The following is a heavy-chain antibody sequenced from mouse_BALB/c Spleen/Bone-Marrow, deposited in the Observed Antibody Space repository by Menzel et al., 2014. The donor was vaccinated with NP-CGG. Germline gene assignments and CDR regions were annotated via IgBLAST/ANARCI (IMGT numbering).Heavy chain of an antibody. CDR3: ARYYYGSSYWYFDV. Sequence: EVKLQESGPGLVKPSQSLSLPCTVTGYSITSDYAWNWIRQFPGNKLEWMGYIRYSGSTSYNPSLKSRISITRDTSKNQFFLQLNSVTTEDTATYYCARYYYGSSYWYFDVWGAGTTVTVSS. CDR1: GYSITSDYA. J-gene: IGHJ1*01. D-gene: IGHD1-1*01. CDR2: IRYSGST. V-gene: IGHV3-2*02.